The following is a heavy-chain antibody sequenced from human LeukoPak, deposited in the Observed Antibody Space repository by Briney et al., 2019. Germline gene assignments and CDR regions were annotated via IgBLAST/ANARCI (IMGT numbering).Heavy chain of an antibody. J-gene: IGHJ5*01. CDR2: ISRSGHTT. CDR1: GFSFTTYG. D-gene: IGHD5-12*01. V-gene: IGHV3-23*01. Sequence: GGSLRLSCAASGFSFTTYGLSWVRQAPGKGLEGVSSISRSGHTTYYADSVKGRFTISRDNSKNTVYLQINTRRAEDTAEYYCAKGAGNSGLNWFDSWGQGTLVTVSS. CDR3: AKGAGNSGLNWFDS.